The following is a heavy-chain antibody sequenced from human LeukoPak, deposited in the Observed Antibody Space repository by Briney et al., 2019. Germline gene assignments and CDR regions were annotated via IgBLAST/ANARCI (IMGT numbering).Heavy chain of an antibody. CDR1: GFTFSSYA. Sequence: GGSLRLSCVASGFTFSSYAMTWVRQAPGKGLEWVSTISGSGGSTYYADSVKGRFTISRDNSKKTMYLQMNSLRAEDTAVYYCAKSGSPTEYFYYGMDVWGQGTTVTVSS. J-gene: IGHJ6*02. CDR3: AKSGSPTEYFYYGMDV. D-gene: IGHD1-26*01. CDR2: ISGSGGST. V-gene: IGHV3-23*01.